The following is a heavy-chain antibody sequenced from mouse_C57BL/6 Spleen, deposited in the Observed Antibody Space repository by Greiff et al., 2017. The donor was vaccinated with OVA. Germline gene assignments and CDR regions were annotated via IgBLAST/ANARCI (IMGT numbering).Heavy chain of an antibody. Sequence: QVHVKQPGAELVKPGASVKMSCKASGYTFTSYWITWVKQRPGQGLEWIGDIYPGSGSTNYNEKFKSKATLTVDTSSSTAYMQLSSLTSEDSAVYYCARFSNYDYYAMDYWGQGTSVTVSS. J-gene: IGHJ4*01. CDR3: ARFSNYDYYAMDY. CDR2: IYPGSGST. V-gene: IGHV1-55*01. CDR1: GYTFTSYW. D-gene: IGHD2-5*01.